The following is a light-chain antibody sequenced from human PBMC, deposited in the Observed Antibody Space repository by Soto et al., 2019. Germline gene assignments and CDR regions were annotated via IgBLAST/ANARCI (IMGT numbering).Light chain of an antibody. Sequence: EIVLTQSPATLSLSPGERATLSCRASQSVSSYLAWYQQKPGQAPRLLIYDASNRATGIPARFSGSGSGTDFTLTISSLQPEDFAVYYCHQRYNWPITFGQGTRLENK. CDR2: DAS. CDR3: HQRYNWPIT. J-gene: IGKJ5*01. CDR1: QSVSSY. V-gene: IGKV3-11*01.